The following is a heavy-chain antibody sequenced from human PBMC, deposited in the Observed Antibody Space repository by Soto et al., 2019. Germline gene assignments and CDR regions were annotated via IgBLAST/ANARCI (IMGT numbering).Heavy chain of an antibody. J-gene: IGHJ4*02. CDR1: GFTFSSYA. CDR2: ISYDGSNK. D-gene: IGHD1-1*01. Sequence: GGSLRLSCAASGFTFSSYAMHWVRQAPGKGLEWVAVISYDGSNKYYADSVKGRFTISRDNSKNTLYLQMNSLRAEDTAVYYCATGNIRPYWVQGTLVTVSS. CDR3: ATGNIRPY. V-gene: IGHV3-30-3*01.